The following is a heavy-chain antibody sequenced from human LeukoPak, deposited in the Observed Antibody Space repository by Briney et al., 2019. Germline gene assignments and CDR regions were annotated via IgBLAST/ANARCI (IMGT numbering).Heavy chain of an antibody. Sequence: GGSLRLSCAASGFTFSSYSMNWVRQAPGKGLEWVSSISSSSSYIYYADSVKGRFTISRDNSKNTLYLQMNSLRAEDTAVYYCAKDGGSYYYYYGMDVWGQGTTVTVSS. D-gene: IGHD1-26*01. CDR2: ISSSSSYI. J-gene: IGHJ6*02. V-gene: IGHV3-21*04. CDR1: GFTFSSYS. CDR3: AKDGGSYYYYYGMDV.